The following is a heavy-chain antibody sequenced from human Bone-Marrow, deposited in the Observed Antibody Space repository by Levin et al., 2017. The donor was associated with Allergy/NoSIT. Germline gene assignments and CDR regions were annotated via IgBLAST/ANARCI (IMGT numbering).Heavy chain of an antibody. D-gene: IGHD3-22*01. CDR1: GYTFTSYD. Sequence: GESLKISCKASGYTFTSYDINWVRQATGQGLEWMGWMNPNSGNTGYAQKFQGRVTMTRNTSISTAYMELSSLRSEDTAVYYCARVFKKSARCYYSSPVFYWGQGTLVTVSS. CDR2: MNPNSGNT. V-gene: IGHV1-8*01. J-gene: IGHJ4*02. CDR3: ARVFKKSARCYYSSPVFY.